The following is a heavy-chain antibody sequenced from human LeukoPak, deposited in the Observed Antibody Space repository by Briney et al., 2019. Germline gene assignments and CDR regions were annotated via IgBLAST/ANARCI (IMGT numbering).Heavy chain of an antibody. Sequence: ASVKVSCKASGYTFTSYGISWVRQAPGQGLEWMGWISANNANTKLEQKFQGRLTMAIDTSTGIVHMELRDLISDDTAVYYCGRNGVVAENRLYVDYWGQGTLVTVSS. CDR1: GYTFTSYG. D-gene: IGHD2-8*01. J-gene: IGHJ4*02. V-gene: IGHV1-18*01. CDR3: GRNGVVAENRLYVDY. CDR2: ISANNANT.